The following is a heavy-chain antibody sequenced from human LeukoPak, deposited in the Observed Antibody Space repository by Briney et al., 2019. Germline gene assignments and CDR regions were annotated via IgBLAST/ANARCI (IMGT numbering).Heavy chain of an antibody. CDR1: GDSISSYY. Sequence: PSETLSLTCTVSGDSISSYYWSWIRQPPGKGLEWIGYIHYSGSTDYNPSLKSRVTISVDTSKNQFSLKLSSVTAADTAVYYCTRHLDYYGSGSYEYWGQGTLVTVSS. CDR3: TRHLDYYGSGSYEY. D-gene: IGHD3-10*01. CDR2: IHYSGST. J-gene: IGHJ4*02. V-gene: IGHV4-59*08.